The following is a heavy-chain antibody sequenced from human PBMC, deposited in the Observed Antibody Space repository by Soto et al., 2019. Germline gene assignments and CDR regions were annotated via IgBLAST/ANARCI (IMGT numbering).Heavy chain of an antibody. CDR1: VFTFSSYS. CDR2: ISSSSSTI. Sequence: EVQLVASGGGLVQPGGSLRLSCAASVFTFSSYSMNWFRQAPGKGLEWVSYISSSSSTIYYADSVKGRFTISRDNAKNSLYLQMNSLRDEDTAVYYCARVTPTVMISGYWGQGALVTVSS. J-gene: IGHJ4*02. D-gene: IGHD4-4*01. CDR3: ARVTPTVMISGY. V-gene: IGHV3-48*02.